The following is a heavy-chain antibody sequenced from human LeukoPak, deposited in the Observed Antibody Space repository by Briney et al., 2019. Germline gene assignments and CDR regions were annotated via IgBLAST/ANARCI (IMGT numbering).Heavy chain of an antibody. CDR3: ARGGVDY. D-gene: IGHD3-16*01. CDR2: IRYDGSNK. CDR1: GFILSSYG. V-gene: IGHV3-30*02. J-gene: IGHJ4*02. Sequence: GGSLRLSCAASGFILSSYGMHWVRQAPGKGLEWVAFIRYDGSNKYYADSVKGRFTISRDNSKNTLYLQMNSLRAEDTAVYYCARGGVDYWGQGTLVTVSS.